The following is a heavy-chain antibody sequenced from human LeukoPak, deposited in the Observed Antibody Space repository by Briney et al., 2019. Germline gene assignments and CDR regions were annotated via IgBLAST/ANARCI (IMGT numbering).Heavy chain of an antibody. CDR2: ISGSGDSI. V-gene: IGHV3-23*01. J-gene: IGHJ1*01. CDR1: GFTFSSYA. CDR3: ARALHCSSTSCYTGGYFQH. Sequence: GGSRRLSCAASGFTFSSYAMSWVRQAPGKGLQWVSAISGSGDSIYYADSVKGRFSISRDNSKNTLYLQMSSLRAEDTAVYYCARALHCSSTSCYTGGYFQHWGQGTLVTVSS. D-gene: IGHD2-2*02.